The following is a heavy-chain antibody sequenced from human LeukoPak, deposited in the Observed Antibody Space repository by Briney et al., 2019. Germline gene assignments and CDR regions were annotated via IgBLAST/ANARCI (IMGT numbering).Heavy chain of an antibody. Sequence: GGSLRLSCAASGFSFSSYWMHWVRQAPGKGLVWVSRINTDGSSTIYADSVKGRFTISRGNAKNTLYLQMNSLRAEDTAVYYCARDRGYSGYPEDYWGQGTLVTVSS. CDR2: INTDGSST. CDR1: GFSFSSYW. CDR3: ARDRGYSGYPEDY. V-gene: IGHV3-74*01. D-gene: IGHD5-12*01. J-gene: IGHJ4*02.